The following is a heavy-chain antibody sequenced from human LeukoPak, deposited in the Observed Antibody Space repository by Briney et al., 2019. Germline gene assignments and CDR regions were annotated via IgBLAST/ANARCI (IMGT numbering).Heavy chain of an antibody. CDR1: GFTFSSYA. Sequence: GGSLRLSCAASGFTFSSYAMPWVRQAPGKGLEWVAVISYDGSNKYYADSVKGRFTISRDNSKNTLYLQMNSLRAEDTAVYYCASSSSGYYWNFDYWGQGTLVTVSS. CDR2: ISYDGSNK. V-gene: IGHV3-30-3*01. CDR3: ASSSSGYYWNFDY. D-gene: IGHD3-22*01. J-gene: IGHJ4*02.